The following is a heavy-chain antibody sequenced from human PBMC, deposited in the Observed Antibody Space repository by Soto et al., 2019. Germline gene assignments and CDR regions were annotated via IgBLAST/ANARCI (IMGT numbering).Heavy chain of an antibody. J-gene: IGHJ5*02. CDR1: GFTFSSYA. V-gene: IGHV3-23*01. CDR2: ISGSGGST. CDR3: AKDITIFGVPHPNDWFDP. D-gene: IGHD3-3*01. Sequence: EVQLLESGGGLVQPGGSLRLSCAASGFTFSSYAMSWGRQAPGKGLEWVSAISGSGGSTYYADSVKGRFTISRDNSKNTLYLHMNSLRAEDTAVYYCAKDITIFGVPHPNDWFDPWGQGTLVTVSS.